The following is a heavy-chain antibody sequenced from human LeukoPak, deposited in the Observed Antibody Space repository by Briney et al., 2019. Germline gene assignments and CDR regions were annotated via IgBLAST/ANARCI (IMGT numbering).Heavy chain of an antibody. CDR3: AKGVKGARYQFDS. V-gene: IGHV3-23*01. CDR2: NTPSGATT. CDR1: GFTFSSYA. J-gene: IGHJ4*02. D-gene: IGHD2-2*01. Sequence: GGSLRLSCVASGFTFSSYAMTWVRQAPGKGLEWVSSNTPSGATTYYADPVRGRFSVSRDNSKNTLYLQMDSLRVEHTAIYYCAKGVKGARYQFDSWGQGALVTVSS.